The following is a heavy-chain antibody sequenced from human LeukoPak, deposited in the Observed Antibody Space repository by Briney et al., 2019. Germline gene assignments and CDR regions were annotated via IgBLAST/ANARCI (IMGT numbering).Heavy chain of an antibody. Sequence: PGGSLRLSCAASGFTFSSYAMSWVRQTPGKGLEWVSYISSGSSTIFYGDSVKGRFTISRDNAKNSLYLQMNSLRAEDTAVYYCARGEQDMATMSIDFWGQGTRVTVSS. V-gene: IGHV3-48*01. CDR1: GFTFSSYA. CDR3: ARGEQDMATMSIDF. J-gene: IGHJ4*02. CDR2: ISSGSSTI. D-gene: IGHD5-24*01.